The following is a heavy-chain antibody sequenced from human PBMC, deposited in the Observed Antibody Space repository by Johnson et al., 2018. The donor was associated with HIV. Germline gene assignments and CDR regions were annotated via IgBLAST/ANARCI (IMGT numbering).Heavy chain of an antibody. D-gene: IGHD1-26*01. CDR3: ARGSYDGDAFDV. CDR1: GFTFSSYA. J-gene: IGHJ3*01. CDR2: ISYDGSYK. Sequence: QVQLVESGGGVFQPGRSLRLSCAASGFTFSSYAMHCVRQAPGKGLEWVAVISYDGSYKYYADSVKGRLTISRDNSKNTLYLQMNSLRAGDTALYYCARGSYDGDAFDVWGQGTMVAVSS. V-gene: IGHV3-30*03.